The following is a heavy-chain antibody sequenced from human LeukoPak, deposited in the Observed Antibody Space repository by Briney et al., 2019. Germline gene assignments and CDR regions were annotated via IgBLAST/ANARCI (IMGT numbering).Heavy chain of an antibody. V-gene: IGHV3-66*01. J-gene: IGHJ2*01. CDR2: MYSGGST. Sequence: GGSLRLSCAASGFTVSSNYMSWVRQAPGKGLEWVSVMYSGGSTYYADSVKGRFTISRDKSKNTLYLQMNSLRAEDTAVYYCARDCYGGNSEVISWYFDLWGRGTLVSVSS. CDR1: GFTVSSNY. D-gene: IGHD4-23*01. CDR3: ARDCYGGNSEVISWYFDL.